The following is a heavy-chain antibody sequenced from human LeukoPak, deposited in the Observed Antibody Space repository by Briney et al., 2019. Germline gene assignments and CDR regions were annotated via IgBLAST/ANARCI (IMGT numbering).Heavy chain of an antibody. CDR1: GFTFSSYA. Sequence: PGGSLRLSCAASGFTFSSYAMSWVRQAPGKGLEWVSAISGSGGSTYYADSVKGRFTIPRDNSKNTLYLQMNSLRAEDTAVYYCAKDTVAGTLGDYWGQGTLVTVSS. V-gene: IGHV3-23*01. CDR2: ISGSGGST. J-gene: IGHJ4*02. CDR3: AKDTVAGTLGDY. D-gene: IGHD6-19*01.